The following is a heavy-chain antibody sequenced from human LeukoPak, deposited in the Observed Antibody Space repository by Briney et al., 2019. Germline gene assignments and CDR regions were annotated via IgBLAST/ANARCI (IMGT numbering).Heavy chain of an antibody. CDR3: ARGRKRITMVRETNYFDY. CDR1: GGSVSSGSYY. D-gene: IGHD3-10*01. J-gene: IGHJ4*02. CDR2: IYYSGST. V-gene: IGHV4-61*01. Sequence: SETLSVTCTVSGGSVSSGSYYCSWIRQPPGKGLEWIGYIYYSGSTNYNPSLKSRVTISVDTSKNQFSLKLSSVTAADTAVYYCARGRKRITMVRETNYFDYWGQGTLVTVSS.